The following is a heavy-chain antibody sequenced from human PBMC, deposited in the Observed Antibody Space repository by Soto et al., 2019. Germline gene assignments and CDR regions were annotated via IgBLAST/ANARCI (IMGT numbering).Heavy chain of an antibody. J-gene: IGHJ4*02. CDR1: GGSISSGDYY. V-gene: IGHV4-30-4*01. CDR3: ARDSSGYSYYFDS. D-gene: IGHD3-22*01. Sequence: QVQLQESGPGLVKPSQTLSLTCTVSGGSISSGDYYWNWIRQPPGKGLEWIGYIYYSGSSSYNPSLKSRLTISIDTSKNQFSPNLSSVTAADTAVYYCARDSSGYSYYFDSWGQGTLVTVSS. CDR2: IYYSGSS.